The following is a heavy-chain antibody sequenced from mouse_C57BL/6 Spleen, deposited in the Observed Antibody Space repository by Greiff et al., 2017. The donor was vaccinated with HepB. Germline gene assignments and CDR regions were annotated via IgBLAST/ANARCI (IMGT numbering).Heavy chain of an antibody. CDR3: TRVRDGISGGFAY. CDR2: IDPETGGT. Sequence: QVQLQQSGAELVRPGASVTLSCKASGYTFTDYEMHWVKQTPVHGLEWIGAIDPETGGTAYNQKFKGKAILTADKSSSTAYMELRSLTSEDSAVYYCTRVRDGISGGFAYWGQGTLVTVSA. V-gene: IGHV1-15*01. CDR1: GYTFTDYE. J-gene: IGHJ3*01. D-gene: IGHD1-3*01.